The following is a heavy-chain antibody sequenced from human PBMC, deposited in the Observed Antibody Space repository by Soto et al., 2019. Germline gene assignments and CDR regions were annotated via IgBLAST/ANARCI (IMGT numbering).Heavy chain of an antibody. CDR1: GYTFTSYA. D-gene: IGHD6-6*01. CDR2: INADSGNT. CDR3: ARGDSIGSSSEPFDY. Sequence: ASVKVSCKASGYTFTSYAMHWVRQATGQRLEWMGWINADSGNTKYSQKFQGRVTMTRNTSVSTAYMELSSLRSEDTAVYYCARGDSIGSSSEPFDYWGQGTLVTVSS. J-gene: IGHJ4*02. V-gene: IGHV1-3*01.